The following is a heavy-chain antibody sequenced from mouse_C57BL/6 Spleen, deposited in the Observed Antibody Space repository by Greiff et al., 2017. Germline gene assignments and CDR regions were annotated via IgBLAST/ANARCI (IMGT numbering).Heavy chain of an antibody. D-gene: IGHD1-1*01. Sequence: QVQLQQPGAELVRPGSSVKLSCKASGYTFTSYWMHWVKQRPIQGLEWIGNIDPSDSETHYNQKFKDKATLTVDKSSSTAYMQLSSLTSEDSAVYYCARRDDYCGSTSYAMDYWGQGTSVTVSS. J-gene: IGHJ4*01. CDR2: IDPSDSET. V-gene: IGHV1-52*01. CDR3: ARRDDYCGSTSYAMDY. CDR1: GYTFTSYW.